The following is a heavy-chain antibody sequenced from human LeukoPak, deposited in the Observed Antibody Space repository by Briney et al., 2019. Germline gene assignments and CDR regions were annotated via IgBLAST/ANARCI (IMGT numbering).Heavy chain of an antibody. V-gene: IGHV3-23*01. J-gene: IGHJ5*02. CDR3: TGKRFDP. CDR1: GFTFSTYA. Sequence: GGSLRLSCAASGFTFSTYAMSWVRQAPGKGLEWVSGLSGSGSSAHYADSVKGRFTISRDNAKNSLYLQMNSLRAEDTAVYYCTGKRFDPWGQGTLVIVSS. D-gene: IGHD5-24*01. CDR2: LSGSGSSA.